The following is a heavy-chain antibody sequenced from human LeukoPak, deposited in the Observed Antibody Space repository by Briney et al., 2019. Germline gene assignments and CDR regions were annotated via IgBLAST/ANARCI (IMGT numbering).Heavy chain of an antibody. J-gene: IGHJ4*02. CDR2: IYYSGST. CDR1: AGSISSGGYY. CDR3: AREGYCGGDCYIDY. D-gene: IGHD2-21*02. Sequence: PSQTLSLTCTVSAGSISSGGYYWSWIRQHPGKGLEWIGYIYYSGSTYYNPSLKSRVTISVDTSKNQFSLKLSSVTAADTAVYYCAREGYCGGDCYIDYWGQGTLVTVSS. V-gene: IGHV4-31*03.